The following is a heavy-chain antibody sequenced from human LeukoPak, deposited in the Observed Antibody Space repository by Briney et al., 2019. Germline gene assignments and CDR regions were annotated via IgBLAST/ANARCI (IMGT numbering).Heavy chain of an antibody. D-gene: IGHD3-16*01. J-gene: IGHJ4*02. CDR3: ARVTSRRLFWGSYD. V-gene: IGHV1-2*02. CDR1: GYTFTGYY. CDR2: INPNSGGT. Sequence: ASVKVSCKASGYTFTGYYMHWVRQAPGQGLEWMGWINPNSGGTNYAQKFQGRVTMTRATSISTAYMELSRLRSDDTAVYYCARVTSRRLFWGSYDWGQGTLVTVSS.